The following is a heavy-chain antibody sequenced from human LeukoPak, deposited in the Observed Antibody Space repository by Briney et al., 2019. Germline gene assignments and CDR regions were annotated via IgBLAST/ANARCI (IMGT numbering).Heavy chain of an antibody. D-gene: IGHD5-12*01. CDR1: GYTFTSYD. CDR3: ARAPDIVATIPLED. CDR2: IVPIFGTA. J-gene: IGHJ4*02. V-gene: IGHV1-69*05. Sequence: SVKVSCKAFGYTFTSYDINWVRQAPGQGLEWMGGIVPIFGTANYAQKFQGRVTITTDKSTSTAYMELSSLRSEDTAVYYCARAPDIVATIPLEDWGQGTLVTVSS.